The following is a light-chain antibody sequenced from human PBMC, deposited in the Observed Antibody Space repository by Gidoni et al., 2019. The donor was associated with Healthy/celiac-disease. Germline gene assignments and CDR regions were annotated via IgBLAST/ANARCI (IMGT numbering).Light chain of an antibody. CDR1: SSDVGVYNY. V-gene: IGLV2-14*01. CDR3: SSYTSSSTVV. CDR2: DVS. J-gene: IGLJ2*01. Sequence: QSALTQPASVSGSPGQSITISCTGTSSDVGVYNYVSCYQQHPGNAPKHMINDVSTRPSVVSNRFSGSKSGNTASLTISGLQAEDEADYYCSSYTSSSTVVFGGGTKLTVL.